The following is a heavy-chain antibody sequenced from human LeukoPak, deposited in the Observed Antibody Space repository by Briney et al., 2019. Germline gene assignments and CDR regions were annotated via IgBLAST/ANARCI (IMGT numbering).Heavy chain of an antibody. V-gene: IGHV1-46*01. Sequence: ASVTVSCKASGYSFASNYIHWVRQAPGQGLEWMGMIYPRDGSTSYAQKFQGRVTVTRDTSTSTVHMELSGLRSEDTAVYYCARDQEAFDYWGQGTLVTVSS. CDR3: ARDQEAFDY. CDR2: IYPRDGST. J-gene: IGHJ4*02. CDR1: GYSFASNY.